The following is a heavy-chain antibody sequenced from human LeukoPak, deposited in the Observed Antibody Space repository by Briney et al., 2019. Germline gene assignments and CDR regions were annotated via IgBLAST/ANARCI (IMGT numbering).Heavy chain of an antibody. Sequence: ASVRVSCTAPGYTFSGSFMHWVRQAPGQGLEWMGWIKPNSAGTRYAQKFQGRFTMTRDTSINTAYMELSWLTSDDTAVYYCARGGPGDILKKALRYWGQGTLVTVSS. D-gene: IGHD3-9*01. V-gene: IGHV1-2*02. CDR2: IKPNSAGT. CDR3: ARGGPGDILKKALRY. CDR1: GYTFSGSF. J-gene: IGHJ4*02.